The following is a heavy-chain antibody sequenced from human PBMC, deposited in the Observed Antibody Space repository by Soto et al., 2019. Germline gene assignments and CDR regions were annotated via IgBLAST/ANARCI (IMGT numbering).Heavy chain of an antibody. D-gene: IGHD3-3*01. CDR3: ASARHLGH. V-gene: IGHV3-7*01. J-gene: IGHJ4*02. Sequence: GGFLRLSCAASGFTFSNYWMSWVRQAPGEGLEWVANIKQDGSESNYAESVKGRFTISRDNTENSLYLQMTSLRAEGTAVYYCASARHLGHWGQGTLVTVSS. CDR2: IKQDGSES. CDR1: GFTFSNYW.